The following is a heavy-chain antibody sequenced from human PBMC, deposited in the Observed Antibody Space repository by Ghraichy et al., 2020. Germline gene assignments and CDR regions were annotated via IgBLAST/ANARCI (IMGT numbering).Heavy chain of an antibody. J-gene: IGHJ5*02. Sequence: ASVKVSCKASGYTFTSYDINWVRQATGQGLEWMGWMNPNSGNTGYAQKFQGRVTMTRNTSISTAYMELSSLRSEDTAVYYCARGEGWLRFSGPYNWFDPWGQGTLVTVSS. CDR2: MNPNSGNT. CDR3: ARGEGWLRFSGPYNWFDP. V-gene: IGHV1-8*01. CDR1: GYTFTSYD. D-gene: IGHD5-12*01.